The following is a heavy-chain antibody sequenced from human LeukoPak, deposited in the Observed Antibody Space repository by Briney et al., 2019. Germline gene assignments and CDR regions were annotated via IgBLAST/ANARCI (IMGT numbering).Heavy chain of an antibody. CDR3: VRLGVTGGVDDYYYIDV. CDR1: GYSFTSYW. Sequence: GESLKISCKGSGYSFTSYWIGGVRQMPGKGLEWMGIIYPGDSDTRYSPSFQGQVTISADKSISTAYLQWSSLKASHTDMSYRVRLGVTGGVDDYYYIDVWGIGTTVTVSS. J-gene: IGHJ6*03. V-gene: IGHV5-51*01. D-gene: IGHD2-8*02. CDR2: IYPGDSDT.